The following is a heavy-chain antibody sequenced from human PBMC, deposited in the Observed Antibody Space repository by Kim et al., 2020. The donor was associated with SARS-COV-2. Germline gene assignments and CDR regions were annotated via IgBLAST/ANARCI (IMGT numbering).Heavy chain of an antibody. CDR3: ARRYCSGGSCYFDY. D-gene: IGHD2-15*01. Sequence: SPSFQGQVTISADKSISTAYLQWSSLKASDTAMYYCARRYCSGGSCYFDYWGQGTLVTVSS. V-gene: IGHV5-51*01. J-gene: IGHJ4*02.